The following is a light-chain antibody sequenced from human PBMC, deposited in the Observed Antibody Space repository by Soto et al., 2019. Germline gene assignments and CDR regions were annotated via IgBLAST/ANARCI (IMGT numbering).Light chain of an antibody. CDR1: SSDVGDYKY. Sequence: QSALTQPASVSGSPGQSITISCTGTSSDVGDYKYVSWYQQHPDKAPKLIIFVNSNRPSGVSNRFSGSKSGNTASLTISGPQAEDEADYYCSSYTSSDTPYVFGTGTKVTVL. V-gene: IGLV2-14*01. CDR2: VNS. CDR3: SSYTSSDTPYV. J-gene: IGLJ1*01.